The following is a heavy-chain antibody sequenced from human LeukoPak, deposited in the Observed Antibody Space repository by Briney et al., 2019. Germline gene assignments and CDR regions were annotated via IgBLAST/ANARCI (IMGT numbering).Heavy chain of an antibody. Sequence: SETLSLICTVSGGSISSYYWSWIRQPAGKGLEWIGRIYTSGSTNYNPSLKSRVTMSVDTSKNQFSLKLSSVTAADTAVYYCARGQRENWNYLNYYYYYMGVWGKGTTVTVSS. CDR1: GGSISSYY. V-gene: IGHV4-4*07. CDR3: ARGQRENWNYLNYYYYYMGV. CDR2: IYTSGST. D-gene: IGHD1-7*01. J-gene: IGHJ6*03.